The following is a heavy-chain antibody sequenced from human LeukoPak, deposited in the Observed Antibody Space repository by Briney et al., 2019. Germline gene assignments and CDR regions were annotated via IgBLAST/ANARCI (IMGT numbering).Heavy chain of an antibody. Sequence: GGSLRLSCAASGFTFSSYWMSWVRQAPGKGLEWVANIKQDGSEKYYVDSVKGRFTISRDNAKNSLYLQMNRLRAEDTAVYYCARSLRVRGVPDYMDVWGKGTTVIISS. J-gene: IGHJ6*03. V-gene: IGHV3-7*03. CDR1: GFTFSSYW. CDR2: IKQDGSEK. D-gene: IGHD3-10*01. CDR3: ARSLRVRGVPDYMDV.